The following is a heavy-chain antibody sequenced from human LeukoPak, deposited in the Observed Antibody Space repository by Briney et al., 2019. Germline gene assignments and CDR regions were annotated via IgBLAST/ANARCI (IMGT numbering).Heavy chain of an antibody. D-gene: IGHD6-6*01. J-gene: IGHJ5*02. CDR3: ARDLYSSSSEENWFDP. CDR2: ISSSSSYI. CDR1: GFTFSSYS. V-gene: IGHV3-21*01. Sequence: GGSLRLSCAASGFTFSSYSMNWVRQAPGKGLEWVSSISSSSSYIYYADSVKGRFTISRDNAKNSLYLQMNSLRAEDTAVYYCARDLYSSSSEENWFDPWGQGTLVTVSS.